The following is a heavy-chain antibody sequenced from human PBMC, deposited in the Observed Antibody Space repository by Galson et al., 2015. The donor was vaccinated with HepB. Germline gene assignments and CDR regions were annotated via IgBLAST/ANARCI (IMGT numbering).Heavy chain of an antibody. CDR3: AKDRGYARRKYYFDY. D-gene: IGHD5-12*01. J-gene: IGHJ4*02. V-gene: IGHV3-30*02. CDR1: GFTFSSYG. Sequence: LRLSCAASGFTFSSYGMHWVRQAPGKGLEWVAFIRYDGSNKYYADSVKGRFTISRDNSKNTLYLQMNSLRAEDTAVYYCAKDRGYARRKYYFDYWGQGTLVTVSS. CDR2: IRYDGSNK.